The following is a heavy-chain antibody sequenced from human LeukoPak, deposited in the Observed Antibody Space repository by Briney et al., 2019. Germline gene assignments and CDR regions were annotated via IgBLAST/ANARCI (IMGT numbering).Heavy chain of an antibody. CDR1: GFTFDDYA. Sequence: GGSLRLSCAASGFTFDDYAMHWVRQAPGKGLEWVSGISWNSGSIGYADSVKGRFTISRDNAKNSLYLQMNSLRAEDTALYYCARGVRVGAQDLYYYYYYMDVWGKGTTVTVSS. J-gene: IGHJ6*03. D-gene: IGHD1-26*01. CDR2: ISWNSGSI. CDR3: ARGVRVGAQDLYYYYYYMDV. V-gene: IGHV3-9*01.